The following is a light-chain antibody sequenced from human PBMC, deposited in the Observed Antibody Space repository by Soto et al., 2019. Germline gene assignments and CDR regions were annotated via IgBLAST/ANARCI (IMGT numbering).Light chain of an antibody. Sequence: QSALTQPASVSGSPGQSITISCTGTSSDVGSYNLVSWYQRHPGKAPKLMIYEVSKRPSGVSNRFSGSKSGNTASLTISGLQAEDEADYYCCSYAGSSTFVYVFGTGTKVTVL. CDR3: CSYAGSSTFVYV. V-gene: IGLV2-23*02. CDR2: EVS. CDR1: SSDVGSYNL. J-gene: IGLJ1*01.